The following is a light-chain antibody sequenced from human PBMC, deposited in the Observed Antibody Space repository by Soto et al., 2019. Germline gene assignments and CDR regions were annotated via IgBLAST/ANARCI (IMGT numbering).Light chain of an antibody. V-gene: IGKV3-11*01. CDR1: QSVSRY. CDR2: DAS. J-gene: IGKJ5*01. CDR3: QQRINWPPIT. Sequence: EIVLTQSPATLSLSPGERATLSCRASQSVSRYLAWYQQKPGQAPRLLIYDASNRATGIPARFSGSGSGTDFTLTISSLEHEDFAVYYCQQRINWPPITFGQGTRLEIK.